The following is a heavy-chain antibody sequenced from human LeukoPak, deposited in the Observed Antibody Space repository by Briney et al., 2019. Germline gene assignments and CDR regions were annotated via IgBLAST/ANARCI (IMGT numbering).Heavy chain of an antibody. CDR3: TKSYPGTDYHGMDV. D-gene: IGHD3-10*01. V-gene: IGHV3-9*01. Sequence: GGSLGLSCVASGFTFDDYAIHWVRQGPGKGLEWVSGISWNSGTIGYADSVKGRFTISRDNAKNSLYLQMNSLRAEDTALYYCTKSYPGTDYHGMDVWGQGTMVTVSS. J-gene: IGHJ6*02. CDR1: GFTFDDYA. CDR2: ISWNSGTI.